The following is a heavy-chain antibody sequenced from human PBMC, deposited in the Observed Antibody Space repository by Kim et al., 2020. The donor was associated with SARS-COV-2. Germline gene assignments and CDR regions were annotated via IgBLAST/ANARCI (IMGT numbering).Heavy chain of an antibody. Sequence: ASVKVSCKASGYTFTGYYMHWVRQAPGQGLEWMGWINPNSGGTNYAQKFQGRVTMTRDTSISTAYMELSRLRSDDTAVYYCARDTIVVVPAATRFDPWGQGTLVTVSS. CDR3: ARDTIVVVPAATRFDP. CDR1: GYTFTGYY. D-gene: IGHD2-2*01. CDR2: INPNSGGT. J-gene: IGHJ5*02. V-gene: IGHV1-2*02.